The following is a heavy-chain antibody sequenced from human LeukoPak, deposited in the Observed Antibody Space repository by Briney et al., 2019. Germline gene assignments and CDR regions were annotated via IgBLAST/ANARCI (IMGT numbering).Heavy chain of an antibody. V-gene: IGHV1-18*01. CDR1: GYTFTSYD. D-gene: IGHD3-10*01. Sequence: ASVKVSCKASGYTFTSYDISWVRQAPGQGLEWMGWISAYNGNTNYAQKLQGRVTMTTDTSTSTAYMELRSLRSDDTAVYYCARDEEYGSGSYFEVAFDIWGQGTMVTVSS. J-gene: IGHJ3*02. CDR2: ISAYNGNT. CDR3: ARDEEYGSGSYFEVAFDI.